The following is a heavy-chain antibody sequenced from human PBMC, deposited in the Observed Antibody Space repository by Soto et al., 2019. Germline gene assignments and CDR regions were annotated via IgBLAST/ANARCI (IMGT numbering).Heavy chain of an antibody. CDR2: ISYDGSNK. V-gene: IGHV3-30-3*01. CDR1: SVTWSRSA. Sequence: LSYKPTSVTWSRSAIHWVRMAPGKGLECVAVISYDGSNKYYAVSAKGRVTISRDNSKNTPYLQMTSLRAEDTAVYYWAREDGDGGGAFDMWGQGTMVTVSS. D-gene: IGHD4-17*01. CDR3: AREDGDGGGAFDM. J-gene: IGHJ3*02.